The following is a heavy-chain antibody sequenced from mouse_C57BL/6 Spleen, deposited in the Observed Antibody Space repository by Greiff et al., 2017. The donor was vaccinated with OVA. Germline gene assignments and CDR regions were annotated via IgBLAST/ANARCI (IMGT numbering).Heavy chain of an antibody. J-gene: IGHJ2*01. D-gene: IGHD4-1*02. CDR3: AREGDSNWYYFDY. CDR2: ISDGGSYT. CDR1: GFTFSSYA. V-gene: IGHV5-4*01. Sequence: EVQVVESGGGLVKPGGSLKLSCAASGFTFSSYAMSWVRQTPEKRLEWVATISDGGSYTYYPDNVKGRFTISRDNAKNNLYLQMSHLKSEDTAMYYCAREGDSNWYYFDYWGQGTTLTVSS.